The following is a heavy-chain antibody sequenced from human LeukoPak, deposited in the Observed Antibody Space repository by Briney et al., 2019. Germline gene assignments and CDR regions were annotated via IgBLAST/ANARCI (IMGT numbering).Heavy chain of an antibody. D-gene: IGHD4-17*01. Sequence: ASVKVSFKASGYTFTDFYFNWVRQAPGQGLEWMGWINPNSGGTHYAQNFQDRVTMTRDTSINTAYMEVSRLRSDDTAVYYCARTLTTVTWDYWGQGTLVTVSS. CDR2: INPNSGGT. V-gene: IGHV1-2*02. CDR1: GYTFTDFY. J-gene: IGHJ4*02. CDR3: ARTLTTVTWDY.